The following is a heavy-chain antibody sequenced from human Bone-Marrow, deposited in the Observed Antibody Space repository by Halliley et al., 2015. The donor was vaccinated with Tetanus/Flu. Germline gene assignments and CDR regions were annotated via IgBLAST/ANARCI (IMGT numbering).Heavy chain of an antibody. CDR3: AKDFPLTGTGLGRGYFDY. CDR2: ISGSDGST. CDR1: GLTLSDTW. D-gene: IGHD3-9*01. J-gene: IGHJ4*02. Sequence: SLRLSCAVSGLTLSDTWMTWVRQAPGKGLEWVSVISGSDGSTWYAGSVKGRFTISRDNSKNTLYLQMNSLRAEDTAVYYCAKDFPLTGTGLGRGYFDYWGQGTLVTVSS. V-gene: IGHV3-23*01.